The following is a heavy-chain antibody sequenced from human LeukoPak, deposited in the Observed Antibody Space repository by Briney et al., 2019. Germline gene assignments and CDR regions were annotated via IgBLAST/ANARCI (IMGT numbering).Heavy chain of an antibody. V-gene: IGHV3-7*05. D-gene: IGHD5-24*01. Sequence: GGSLRLSCAASGFTFTRFNMNWVRQAPGKGLEWVANIKQDGSEKYYVDSVKGRFTISRDNAKNSLYLQMSSLRAEDTAVYYCGMAMDVWGRGTTVTVSS. CDR3: GMAMDV. J-gene: IGHJ6*02. CDR2: IKQDGSEK. CDR1: GFTFTRFN.